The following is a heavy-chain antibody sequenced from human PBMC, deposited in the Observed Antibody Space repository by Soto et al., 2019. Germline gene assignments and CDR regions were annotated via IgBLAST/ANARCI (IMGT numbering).Heavy chain of an antibody. Sequence: ASVKVSCKASGYTFTGYYMHWGRQAPGQGLEWMGWINPNSGGTNYAQKYQCRGTMTRDPSISTAYMELSRLRSDDTAVYYCARRRVYSNYNWFDPWGQGTLVTVSS. CDR2: INPNSGGT. CDR1: GYTFTGYY. V-gene: IGHV1-2*02. CDR3: ARRRVYSNYNWFDP. J-gene: IGHJ5*02. D-gene: IGHD4-4*01.